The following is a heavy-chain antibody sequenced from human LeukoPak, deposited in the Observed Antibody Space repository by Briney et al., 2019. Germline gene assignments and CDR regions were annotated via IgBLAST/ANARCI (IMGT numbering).Heavy chain of an antibody. CDR3: ARDLDDGTYNWFDS. CDR1: GFTFSSYW. V-gene: IGHV3-7*01. CDR2: IKQDGSEK. D-gene: IGHD1-1*01. Sequence: GGSLRLSCTASGFTFSSYWMTWVRQAPEKGLEWVANIKQDGSEKYYVDSVKGRFTISRDNAKNSLYLQMNSLRTEDTALYYCARDLDDGTYNWFDSWGQGTLVTVSS. J-gene: IGHJ5*01.